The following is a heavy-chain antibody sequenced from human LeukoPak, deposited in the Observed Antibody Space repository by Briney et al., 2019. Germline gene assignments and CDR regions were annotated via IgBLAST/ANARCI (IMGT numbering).Heavy chain of an antibody. CDR1: GFTFSNYA. CDR2: ISYDGSNK. D-gene: IGHD1-26*01. V-gene: IGHV3-30-3*01. CDR3: ARVAGSGSYFETYYFDY. J-gene: IGHJ4*02. Sequence: PGRSLRLSCAASGFTFSNYAMHWVRQAPGKGLEWVAVISYDGSNKYYADSVKGRFTISRDNSKNTLYLQMNSLRAEDTAVYYCARVAGSGSYFETYYFDYWGQGTLVTVSS.